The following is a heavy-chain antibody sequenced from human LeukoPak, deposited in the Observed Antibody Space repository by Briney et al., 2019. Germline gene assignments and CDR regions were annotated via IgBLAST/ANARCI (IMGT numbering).Heavy chain of an antibody. D-gene: IGHD2-15*01. J-gene: IGHJ4*02. CDR3: AREPEYCSGGSCPFPYYFDY. CDR1: GYTFTSYG. Sequence: ASVKVSCKASGYTFTSYGISWVRQAPGQGLEWMGWISAYNGNTNYAQKLQGRVTMTTDTSTSTAYMELRSLRSEDTAVYYCAREPEYCSGGSCPFPYYFDYWGQGTLVTVSS. CDR2: ISAYNGNT. V-gene: IGHV1-18*01.